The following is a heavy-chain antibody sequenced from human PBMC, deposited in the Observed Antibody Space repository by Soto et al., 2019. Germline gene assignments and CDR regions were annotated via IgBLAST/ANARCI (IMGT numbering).Heavy chain of an antibody. CDR1: GFSFRCYA. V-gene: IGHV3-48*01. CDR3: ASDWYYMDV. D-gene: IGHD2-21*01. Sequence: GESLRLSYAASGFSFRCYAMNWVRQAPGKGLGWVSYISSGSSTIYYADSVKGRFTISRDNAKNSLYLQMNSLRAEDTAVYYCASDWYYMDVWGKGT. CDR2: ISSGSSTI. J-gene: IGHJ6*03.